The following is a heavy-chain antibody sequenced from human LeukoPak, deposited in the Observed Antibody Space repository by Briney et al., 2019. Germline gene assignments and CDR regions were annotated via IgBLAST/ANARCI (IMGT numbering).Heavy chain of an antibody. J-gene: IGHJ4*02. CDR3: AKGGWLIDY. CDR2: INHSGST. D-gene: IGHD3-22*01. CDR1: GGSFSGYY. V-gene: IGHV4-34*01. Sequence: SETLSLTCAVYGGSFSGYYWSWIRQPPGKGLEWIGEINHSGSTNYNPSLKSRVTISVDTSKNQFSLKLSSVTAADTAVYYCAKGGWLIDYWGQGTLVTVSS.